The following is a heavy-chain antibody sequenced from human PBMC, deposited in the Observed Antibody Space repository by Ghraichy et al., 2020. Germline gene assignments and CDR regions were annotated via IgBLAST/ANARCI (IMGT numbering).Heavy chain of an antibody. Sequence: GGSLRLSCAASGFTFSSYGMHWVRQAPGKGLEWVAVIWYDGSNKYYADSVKGRFTISRDNSKNTLYLQMNSLRAEDTAVYYCARDVWAQTGTTLSYYYMDVWGKGTTVTVSS. D-gene: IGHD1-7*01. CDR3: ARDVWAQTGTTLSYYYMDV. J-gene: IGHJ6*03. CDR1: GFTFSSYG. V-gene: IGHV3-33*01. CDR2: IWYDGSNK.